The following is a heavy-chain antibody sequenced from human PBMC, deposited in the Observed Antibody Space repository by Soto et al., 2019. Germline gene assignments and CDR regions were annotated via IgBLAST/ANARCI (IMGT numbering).Heavy chain of an antibody. V-gene: IGHV4-59*08. CDR1: GGSISSYY. Sequence: SETLSLTYTVFGGSISSYYWSWIRQPPGKGLEWIGYIYYSGSTNYNPSLKSRVTISVDTSKNQFSLKLSSVTAADTAVYYCARARHSSGWYSPPTGYYYMDVWGKGTTVTVSS. D-gene: IGHD6-19*01. J-gene: IGHJ6*03. CDR3: ARARHSSGWYSPPTGYYYMDV. CDR2: IYYSGST.